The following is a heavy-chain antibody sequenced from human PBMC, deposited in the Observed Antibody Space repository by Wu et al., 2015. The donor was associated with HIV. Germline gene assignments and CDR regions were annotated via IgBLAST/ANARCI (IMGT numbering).Heavy chain of an antibody. D-gene: IGHD1-1*01. V-gene: IGHV1-8*01. CDR2: INPSTSHT. CDR3: ARRGTWGDRFNVIRGGLDV. J-gene: IGHJ6*02. Sequence: VQLLQSGTEVKKPGASVKVSCKASGYTLTTSDLHWVRQASGQGLEWMGWINPSTSHTTYAQNFQGRVTMTRNISINTAYMELNSLRSEDTAVYYCARRGTWGDRFNVIRGGLDVWGQGTTVTVSS. CDR1: GYTLTTSD.